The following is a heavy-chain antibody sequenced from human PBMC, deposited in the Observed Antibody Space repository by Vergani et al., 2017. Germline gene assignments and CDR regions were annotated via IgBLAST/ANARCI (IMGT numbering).Heavy chain of an antibody. CDR1: GYSFTSYW. J-gene: IGHJ6*04. CDR2: IYPGDSDT. Sequence: EVQLVQSGAEVKKPGESLKISCKGSGYSFTSYWIGWVRQMPGKGLEWMGIIYPGDSDTRYSPSFQGQVTISADKSISTAYLQWSSLKASDTAMYYCARHRGWGLVVVAATPWYYYYGMDVWGKGTTVTVSS. D-gene: IGHD2-15*01. CDR3: ARHRGWGLVVVAATPWYYYYGMDV. V-gene: IGHV5-51*01.